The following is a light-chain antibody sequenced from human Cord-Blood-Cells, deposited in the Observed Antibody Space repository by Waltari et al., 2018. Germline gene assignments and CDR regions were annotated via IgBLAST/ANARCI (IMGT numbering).Light chain of an antibody. CDR3: CSYAGSSTFYV. V-gene: IGLV2-23*01. J-gene: IGLJ1*01. CDR2: EGS. CDR1: SSDVGGYNL. Sequence: QSALTQPASVSGSPGQSITISCTGTSSDVGGYNLVSWYQQQPGKAPKLMIYEGSKRPSGVSNRFSGSKSGNTASLTISGLQAEDEADYYCCSYAGSSTFYVFGTGTKVTVL.